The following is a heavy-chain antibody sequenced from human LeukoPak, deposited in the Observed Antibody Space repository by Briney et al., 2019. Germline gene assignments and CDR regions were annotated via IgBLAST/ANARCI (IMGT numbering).Heavy chain of an antibody. CDR1: GFTFSSYA. V-gene: IGHV3-30-3*01. D-gene: IGHD2-2*01. J-gene: IGHJ6*02. Sequence: GGSLRLSCAASGFTFSSYAMHWVRQAPGKGLEWVAVISYDGSNKYYADSVKGRFTISRDNSKNTLYLQMNSLRAEGTAVYYCASTIVVVPAAIREHYYYSMDVWGQGTTVTVSS. CDR3: ASTIVVVPAAIREHYYYSMDV. CDR2: ISYDGSNK.